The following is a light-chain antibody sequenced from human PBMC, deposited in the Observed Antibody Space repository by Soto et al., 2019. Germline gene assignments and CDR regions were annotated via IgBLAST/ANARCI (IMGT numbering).Light chain of an antibody. CDR1: QTVSNSY. V-gene: IGKV3-20*01. CDR3: QQYGSSPWT. Sequence: EIVLTQSPGTLSLSPGERATLSCRTSQTVSNSYIAWYQQKPGQAPRLLIYGASSRATGIPDRFSGSGSGTDFTLTISRLEPEDLAVYHYQQYGSSPWTFGQGTKVEIK. J-gene: IGKJ1*01. CDR2: GAS.